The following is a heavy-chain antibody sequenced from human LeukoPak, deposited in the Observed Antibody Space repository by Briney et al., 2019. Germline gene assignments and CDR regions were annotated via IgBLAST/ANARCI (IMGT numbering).Heavy chain of an antibody. CDR2: FSGSGST. D-gene: IGHD1/OR15-1a*01. V-gene: IGHV3-23*01. CDR1: GFIFSSYA. CDR3: ARWGTGRSMDV. Sequence: GGSLRLSCAASGFIFSSYAMSWVRQAPGKGLEWVSTFSGSGSTYYADSVKGRFTISRDNSKSTLYLQMNSLRAEDTAVYYCARWGTGRSMDVWGQGTTVTVSS. J-gene: IGHJ6*02.